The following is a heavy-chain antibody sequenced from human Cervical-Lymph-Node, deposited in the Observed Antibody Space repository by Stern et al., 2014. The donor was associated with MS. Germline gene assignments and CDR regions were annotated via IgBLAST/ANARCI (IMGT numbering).Heavy chain of an antibody. V-gene: IGHV3-48*01. CDR3: VRGAGGYGMDV. CDR2: ISRGSDTI. J-gene: IGHJ6*02. Sequence: VQLVQSGGALVQPGGSLRLSCAVSGFTFDNYDMNWVRQAPGQGLQWISYISRGSDTIFSADSVQGRFTISRDSAKNSLYLQMNSLRAEDTAVYYCVRGAGGYGMDVWGHGTTVTVSS. D-gene: IGHD3-10*01. CDR1: GFTFDNYD.